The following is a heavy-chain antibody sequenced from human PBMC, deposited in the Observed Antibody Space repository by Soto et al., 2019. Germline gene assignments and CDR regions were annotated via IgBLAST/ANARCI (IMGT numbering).Heavy chain of an antibody. CDR2: INPNSGGT. V-gene: IGHV1-2*04. CDR3: ARGRVWYGEYYGMDV. D-gene: IGHD3-10*01. CDR1: GYTFTGYY. Sequence: ASVKVSCKASGYTFTGYYMHWVRQAPGQGLGWMGWINPNSGGTNYAQKFQGWVTMTRDTSISTAYMELSRLRSDDTAVYYCARGRVWYGEYYGMDVWGQGTTVTVSS. J-gene: IGHJ6*02.